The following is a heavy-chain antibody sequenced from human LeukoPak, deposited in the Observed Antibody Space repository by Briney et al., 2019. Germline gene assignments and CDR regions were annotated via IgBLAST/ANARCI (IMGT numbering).Heavy chain of an antibody. CDR2: INRDGSST. Sequence: SGGSLRLSCAASGFTFSSYWMHWVRQAPGKGLVWVSRINRDGSSTSYADSVKGRFTISRDNAKNTLYLQMNSLRAEDTAVYYCARASGIVGATFNYWGQGTLVTVSS. D-gene: IGHD1-26*01. V-gene: IGHV3-74*01. J-gene: IGHJ4*02. CDR3: ARASGIVGATFNY. CDR1: GFTFSSYW.